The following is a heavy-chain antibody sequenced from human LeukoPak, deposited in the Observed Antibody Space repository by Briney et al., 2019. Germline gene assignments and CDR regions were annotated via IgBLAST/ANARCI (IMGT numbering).Heavy chain of an antibody. J-gene: IGHJ4*02. D-gene: IGHD3-22*01. CDR3: ARTPLLTYYYDSSGYYSFDY. V-gene: IGHV3-20*04. CDR2: INWNGGST. Sequence: GGSLRLSCAASGFTFDDYGMCWVRQAPGKGLEWVSGINWNGGSTGYADSVKGRFPISRDNAKNSLYLQMNSLRAEDTALYYCARTPLLTYYYDSSGYYSFDYWGQGTLATVSS. CDR1: GFTFDDYG.